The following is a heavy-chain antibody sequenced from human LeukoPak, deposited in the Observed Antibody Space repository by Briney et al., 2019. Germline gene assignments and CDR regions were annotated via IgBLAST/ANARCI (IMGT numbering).Heavy chain of an antibody. CDR1: GFTFSSYW. Sequence: GGSLRLSCAASGFTFSSYWMHWVRQAPGKGLVWVSRINSDGSSTSYADSVKGRFTISRDNAMNTLYLQMNSLRAEDTAVYYCAMVRGYYYHGLDVWGQGTTVTISS. D-gene: IGHD3-10*01. V-gene: IGHV3-74*01. CDR3: AMVRGYYYHGLDV. J-gene: IGHJ6*02. CDR2: INSDGSST.